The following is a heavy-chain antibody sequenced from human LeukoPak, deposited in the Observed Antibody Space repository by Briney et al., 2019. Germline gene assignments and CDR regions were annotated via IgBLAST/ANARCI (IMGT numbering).Heavy chain of an antibody. Sequence: ASVKVSCKASGYTFTSYGISWVRQAPGQGLEWMGWISAYNGNTNYAQKLQGRVTITADKSTSTAYMELSSLRSEDTAVYYCARAMSIAARLQTIFDYWGQGTLVTVSS. CDR2: ISAYNGNT. CDR3: ARAMSIAARLQTIFDY. V-gene: IGHV1-18*01. CDR1: GYTFTSYG. J-gene: IGHJ4*02. D-gene: IGHD6-6*01.